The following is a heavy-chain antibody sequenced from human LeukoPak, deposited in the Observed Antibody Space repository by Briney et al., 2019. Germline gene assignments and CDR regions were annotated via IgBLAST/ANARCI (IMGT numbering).Heavy chain of an antibody. J-gene: IGHJ5*02. Sequence: PSETLSLTCTVSGGSISSGSYYWSWIRQPAGKGLEWIARIYTSGSTNYNPSLKSRVTISVDTSKNQFSLKLSSVTAADTAVYYCARGQVASVTIFGVVTYWFDPWGQGTLVTVSS. V-gene: IGHV4-61*02. CDR3: ARGQVASVTIFGVVTYWFDP. CDR1: GGSISSGSYY. D-gene: IGHD3-3*01. CDR2: IYTSGST.